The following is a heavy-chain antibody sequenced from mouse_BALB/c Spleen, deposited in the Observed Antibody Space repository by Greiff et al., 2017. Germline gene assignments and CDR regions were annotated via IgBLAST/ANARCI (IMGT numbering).Heavy chain of an antibody. CDR1: GYTFTDYY. V-gene: IGHV1-77*01. J-gene: IGHJ4*01. D-gene: IGHD2-14*01. CDR2: IYPGSGNT. Sequence: QVQLQQSGAELARPGASVKLSCKASGYTFTDYYINWVKQRTGQGLEWIGEIYPGSGNTYYNEKFKGKATLTADKSSSTAYMQLSSLTSEDSAVYFCAREVLYAMDYWGQGTSVTVSS. CDR3: AREVLYAMDY.